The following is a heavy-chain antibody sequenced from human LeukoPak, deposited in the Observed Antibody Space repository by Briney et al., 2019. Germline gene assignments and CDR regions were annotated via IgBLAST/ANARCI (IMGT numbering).Heavy chain of an antibody. V-gene: IGHV3-74*01. CDR1: GFTFSGYW. D-gene: IGHD1-26*01. J-gene: IGHJ6*03. Sequence: GGSLRLSCEASGFTFSGYWMHWVRQTPGKGLVWVSRINSAGNITTYADSVRGRFTISRDNTKNSLYLQMNSLRAEDTAVYYCARGGGSYYPYFYYYYMGVWGKGTTVTVSS. CDR2: INSAGNIT. CDR3: ARGGGSYYPYFYYYYMGV.